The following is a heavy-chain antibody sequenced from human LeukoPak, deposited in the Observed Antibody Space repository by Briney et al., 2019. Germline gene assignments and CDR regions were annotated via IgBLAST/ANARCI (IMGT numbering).Heavy chain of an antibody. CDR2: IHGDGRTT. CDR3: AKETGRYFDWLPSFDY. J-gene: IGHJ4*02. Sequence: PGGSLRLSCAASGFTFSSYWIHWVRQVPGKGLVWVSRIHGDGRTTTYVDSVKGRFTISRDNSKNTLYLQMNSLRAEDTAVYYCAKETGRYFDWLPSFDYWGQGTLVTVSS. V-gene: IGHV3-74*01. D-gene: IGHD3-9*01. CDR1: GFTFSSYW.